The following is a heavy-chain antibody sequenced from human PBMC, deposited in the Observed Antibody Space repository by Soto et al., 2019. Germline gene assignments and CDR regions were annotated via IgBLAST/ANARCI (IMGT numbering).Heavy chain of an antibody. CDR2: INAGNGNT. CDR3: ARRIAAAGTDWFDP. CDR1: GYTFTSYA. D-gene: IGHD6-13*01. Sequence: ASVKVSCKASGYTFTSYAMHWVRQAPGQRLEWMGWINAGNGNTKYSQKFQGRVTITRDTSASTAYMELSSLRSEDTAVYYCARRIAAAGTDWFDPWGQGTLVTVSS. V-gene: IGHV1-3*01. J-gene: IGHJ5*02.